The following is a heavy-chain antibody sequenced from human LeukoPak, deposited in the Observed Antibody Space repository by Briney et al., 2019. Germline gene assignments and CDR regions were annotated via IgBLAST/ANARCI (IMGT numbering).Heavy chain of an antibody. V-gene: IGHV3-66*02. CDR2: IYSGGNT. D-gene: IGHD6-13*01. J-gene: IGHJ4*02. CDR3: ASRLGSSSGGFDY. CDR1: GFTVSSNY. Sequence: GGSLRLSCAASGFTVSSNYMNWVRQAPGKGLEWVSVIYSGGNTYYADSVKGRFTISRDNSKNTLYLQMNSLRAEDTAVYYCASRLGSSSGGFDYWGQGTLVTVSS.